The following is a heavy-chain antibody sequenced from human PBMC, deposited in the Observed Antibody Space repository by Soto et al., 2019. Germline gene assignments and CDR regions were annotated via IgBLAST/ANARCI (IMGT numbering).Heavy chain of an antibody. CDR1: GFTFRAYS. V-gene: IGHV3-21*06. CDR2: VTSESSYI. Sequence: EVQLVESGGGLVKPGESLRLSCAASGFTFRAYSLNWVRQAPGKGLEWVAAVTSESSYIYYADSVKGRFTISRDNAKSSLELKIDSLRAEEMSLYFFARWGVAGLDSWGQGTLVTVSS. D-gene: IGHD2-15*01. CDR3: ARWGVAGLDS. J-gene: IGHJ5*01.